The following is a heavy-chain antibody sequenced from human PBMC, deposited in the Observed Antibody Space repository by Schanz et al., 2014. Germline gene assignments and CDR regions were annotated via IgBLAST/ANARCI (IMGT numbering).Heavy chain of an antibody. CDR2: ISNDGSIK. CDR1: GFTFSSYA. D-gene: IGHD3-9*01. J-gene: IGHJ5*02. CDR3: AKAEYDILTDSYSRLDP. V-gene: IGHV3-30-3*01. Sequence: VQLLESGGGLVQPGGSLRLSCAASGFTFSSYAMHWVRQAPGKGLEWVALISNDGSIKYYADSVEGRFTISRDNSRNTLYLQMNSLRSDDTAVYYCAKAEYDILTDSYSRLDPWGQGTLVTVSS.